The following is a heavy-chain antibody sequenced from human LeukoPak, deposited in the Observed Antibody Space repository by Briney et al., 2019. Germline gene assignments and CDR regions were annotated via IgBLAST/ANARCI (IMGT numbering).Heavy chain of an antibody. CDR3: AGQWSLSCSGGSCYSPSDV. CDR1: GGSINSGSYY. CDR2: IYTSGST. J-gene: IGHJ6*04. D-gene: IGHD2-15*01. Sequence: SETLSLTCTVSGGSINSGSYYWSWIRQPAGKGLEWIGRIYTSGSTNYNPSLKSRVTISVDTSKNQFSLKLSSVTAADTAVYYCAGQWSLSCSGGSCYSPSDVWGKGTTVTVSS. V-gene: IGHV4-61*02.